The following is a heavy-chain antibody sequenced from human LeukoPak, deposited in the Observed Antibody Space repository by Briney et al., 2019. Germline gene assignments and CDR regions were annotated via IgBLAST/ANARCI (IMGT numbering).Heavy chain of an antibody. D-gene: IGHD6-19*01. V-gene: IGHV3-30-3*01. Sequence: GGSLRLSCAASGFTFSSYAMHWVRQAPGKGLEWVAVISYDGSNKYYADSVKGRFTNSRDNSKNTLYLQMNSLRAGDTAVYYCESSGWYGFDYWGQGTLVTVSS. CDR2: ISYDGSNK. J-gene: IGHJ4*02. CDR3: ESSGWYGFDY. CDR1: GFTFSSYA.